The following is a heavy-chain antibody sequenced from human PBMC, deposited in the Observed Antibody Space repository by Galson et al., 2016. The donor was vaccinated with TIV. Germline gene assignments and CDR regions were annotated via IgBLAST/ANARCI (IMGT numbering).Heavy chain of an antibody. CDR2: ISSGGTT. CDR3: ARDRRHCGNECFLYYYYGMDV. Sequence: SLRLSCAASTFNIEDNYMTWVRQAPGKGLEWVSIISSGGTTSYADSVKGRFTIGRDESKNTLYLEMNNLRLEDTAVYFCARDRRHCGNECFLYYYYGMDVWGRGTTVTVSS. J-gene: IGHJ6*02. D-gene: IGHD2-21*01. CDR1: TFNIEDNY. V-gene: IGHV3-66*02.